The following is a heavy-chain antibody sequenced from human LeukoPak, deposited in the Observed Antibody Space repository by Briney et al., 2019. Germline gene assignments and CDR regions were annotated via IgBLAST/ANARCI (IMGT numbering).Heavy chain of an antibody. Sequence: SETLSLTCAVYGGSFSGYYWSWIRQPPGKGLEWIGEINHSGSTNYNPSLKSRVTISVDKSKNQFSLKLSSVTAADTAVYYCARASGSPSFDYWGQGTLVTVS. CDR2: INHSGST. CDR3: ARASGSPSFDY. V-gene: IGHV4-34*01. CDR1: GGSFSGYY. D-gene: IGHD1-26*01. J-gene: IGHJ4*02.